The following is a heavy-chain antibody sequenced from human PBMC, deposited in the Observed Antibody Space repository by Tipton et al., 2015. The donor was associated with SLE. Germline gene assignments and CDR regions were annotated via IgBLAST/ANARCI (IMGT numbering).Heavy chain of an antibody. J-gene: IGHJ4*02. CDR3: ARPPYCSGGACYWDYFDY. CDR1: GGSISTSSYY. V-gene: IGHV4-39*07. D-gene: IGHD2-15*01. Sequence: TLSLTCTVSGGSISTSSYYWGWIRQPPGKGLEWIGSIYYSGSTYNNPSLKSRVTISLDTSRNQFSLRLSSVTAADTAVYYCARPPYCSGGACYWDYFDYWGQGTLVTVSS. CDR2: IYYSGST.